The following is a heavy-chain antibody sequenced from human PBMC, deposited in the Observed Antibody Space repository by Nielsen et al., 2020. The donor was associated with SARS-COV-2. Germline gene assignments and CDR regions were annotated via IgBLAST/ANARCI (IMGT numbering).Heavy chain of an antibody. CDR2: INPTNGGT. CDR1: GYTFTNNY. J-gene: IGHJ4*02. CDR3: ARDLQWREPDF. V-gene: IGHV1-46*01. Sequence: ASVKVSCKASGYTFTNNYMHWVRQAPGQGLEWMGLINPTNGGTTYAQKFQGRVTMTRDTSTSTVYMELSSLRSDDTAVYYCARDLQWREPDFWGQGSLVIVSS. D-gene: IGHD4-11*01.